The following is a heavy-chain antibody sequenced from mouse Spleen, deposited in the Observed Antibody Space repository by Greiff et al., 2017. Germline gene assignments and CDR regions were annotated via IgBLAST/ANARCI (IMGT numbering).Heavy chain of an antibody. J-gene: IGHJ1*01. CDR2: IWSDGST. D-gene: IGHD2-5*01. V-gene: IGHV2-6-1*01. CDR3: ARHKNSNYGYFDV. CDR1: GFSLTSYG. Sequence: QVQLKQSGPGLVAPSQSLSITCTISGFSLTSYGVHWVRQPPGKGLEWLVVIWSDGSTTYNSALKSRLSISKDNSKSQVFLKVNSLQADDTAMYYCARHKNSNYGYFDVWGAGTTVTVSS.